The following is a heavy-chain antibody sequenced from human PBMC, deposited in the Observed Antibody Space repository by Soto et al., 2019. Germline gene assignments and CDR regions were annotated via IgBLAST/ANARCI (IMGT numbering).Heavy chain of an antibody. CDR1: GFTFSSYW. J-gene: IGHJ5*02. Sequence: GGSLRLSCAASGFTFSSYWMHWVRQAPGKGLVWVSRINSDGSSTSYADSVKGRFTISRDNAKNTLYLQMNSLSAEDTAVYYCARDSMGEYDSSGYNWFDPWGQGTLVTVSS. CDR3: ARDSMGEYDSSGYNWFDP. D-gene: IGHD3-22*01. CDR2: INSDGSST. V-gene: IGHV3-74*01.